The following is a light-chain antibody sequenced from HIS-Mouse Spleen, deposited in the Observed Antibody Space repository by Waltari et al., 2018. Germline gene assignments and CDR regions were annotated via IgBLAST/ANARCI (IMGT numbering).Light chain of an antibody. CDR2: DVS. V-gene: IGLV2-14*03. CDR1: SSDVGGYNY. CDR3: SSYTSSSTLV. Sequence: QSALTQPASVSGSPGQSITISCTGTSSDVGGYNYVSWYQQHPGKDPELMIYDVSNRPSGVSNRFSGATSGNTAALTISGLQAEDEADYYCSSYTSSSTLVFGGGTKLTVV. J-gene: IGLJ2*01.